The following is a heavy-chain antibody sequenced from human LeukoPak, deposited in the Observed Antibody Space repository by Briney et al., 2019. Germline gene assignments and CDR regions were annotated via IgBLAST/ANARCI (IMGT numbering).Heavy chain of an antibody. Sequence: GGSLRLSCAASGFSLSDQFMDWVRQAPGKGLEGIGRSRNRANSHTTEYAASVKGRFTISRDDSGNLMYLQMNSLKIEDTAVYFCTRDGGNSGNTAFDIWAQGTEVTVSS. CDR3: TRDGGNSGNTAFDI. J-gene: IGHJ3*02. CDR1: GFSLSDQF. D-gene: IGHD3-16*01. CDR2: SRNRANSHTT. V-gene: IGHV3-72*01.